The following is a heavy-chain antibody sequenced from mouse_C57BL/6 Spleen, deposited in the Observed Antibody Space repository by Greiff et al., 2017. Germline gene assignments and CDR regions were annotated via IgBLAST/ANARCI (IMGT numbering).Heavy chain of an antibody. J-gene: IGHJ3*01. CDR3: ARGVTTEWEFAY. CDR1: GYTFTDYN. V-gene: IGHV1-22*01. D-gene: IGHD1-1*01. Sequence: EVHLVESGPELVKPGASVKMSCKASGYTFTDYNMHWVKQSHGKSLEWIGYINPNNGGTSYNQKFKGKATLTVNKSSSTAYMELRSLTSEDSAVYYCARGVTTEWEFAYWGQGTLVTVSA. CDR2: INPNNGGT.